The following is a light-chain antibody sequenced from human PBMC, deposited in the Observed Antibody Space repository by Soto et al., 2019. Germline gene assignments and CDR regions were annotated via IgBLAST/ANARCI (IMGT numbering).Light chain of an antibody. J-gene: IGKJ2*01. CDR2: ATS. CDR3: QQSYSSLYT. CDR1: QSINSY. V-gene: IGKV1-39*01. Sequence: DIQMTQSPSSLSASVGDRVTITCRASQSINSYLNWYQQKPGKAPELLIYATSSLQSGVPSRFSGSGFGTDFTLTISSLQPEDFATYYCQQSYSSLYTFGQGTKLEIK.